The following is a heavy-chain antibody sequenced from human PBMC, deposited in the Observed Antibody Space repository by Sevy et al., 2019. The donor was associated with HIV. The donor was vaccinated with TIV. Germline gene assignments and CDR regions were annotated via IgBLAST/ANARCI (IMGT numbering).Heavy chain of an antibody. CDR1: GYTFTGYY. CDR2: INPNSGGT. Sequence: ASVKVSCKASGYTFTGYYMHWVRQAPGQGLEWMGWINPNSGGTNYAQKFQGRVTMTRDTSISKAYMELSRLRSDDTAVYYCARGYHGGLRFLEWLLFGGGYYYYGMDVWGQGTTVTVSS. D-gene: IGHD3-3*01. J-gene: IGHJ6*02. CDR3: ARGYHGGLRFLEWLLFGGGYYYYGMDV. V-gene: IGHV1-2*02.